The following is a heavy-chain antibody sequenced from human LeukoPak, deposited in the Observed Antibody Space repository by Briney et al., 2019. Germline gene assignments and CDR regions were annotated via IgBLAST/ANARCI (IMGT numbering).Heavy chain of an antibody. D-gene: IGHD6-6*01. CDR3: ARGSIAARNDAFDI. CDR1: GGSISSSSDY. CDR2: IYYSGST. J-gene: IGHJ3*02. V-gene: IGHV4-39*01. Sequence: PSETLSLTCTVSGGSISSSSDYWGWIRQPAGKGLEWIGSIYYSGSTSYNPSLKSRVTISVDTSKNQFSLRLSSVTAADTAVYYCARGSIAARNDAFDIWGQGTMVTVSS.